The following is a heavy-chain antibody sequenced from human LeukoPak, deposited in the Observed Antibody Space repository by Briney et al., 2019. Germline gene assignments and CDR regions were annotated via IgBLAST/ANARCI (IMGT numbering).Heavy chain of an antibody. CDR2: ISSSSSYI. V-gene: IGHV3-21*01. CDR1: GFTSSSYN. CDR3: ARAAYVWGSYRYYFDY. Sequence: PGGSLRLSCAASGFTSSSYNMNWVRQAPGKGLEWVSSISSSSSYIYYADSLKGRFTISRDNAKNSLYLLMDSLRAEDTAVYYCARAAYVWGSYRYYFDYWGQGTLVTVSS. J-gene: IGHJ4*02. D-gene: IGHD3-16*02.